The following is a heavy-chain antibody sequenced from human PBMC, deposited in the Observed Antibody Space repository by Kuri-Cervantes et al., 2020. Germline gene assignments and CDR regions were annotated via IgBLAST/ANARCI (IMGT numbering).Heavy chain of an antibody. Sequence: GESLKISCAASGFTFSSYWMSWVRQAPGKGLEWVANIKQDGSEKYYVDSVKGRFTISRDNSKNTLYLQMNSLRAEDTAVYYCARSRPSSCFDYWGQGTLVTVSS. CDR1: GFTFSSYW. D-gene: IGHD6-13*01. J-gene: IGHJ4*02. CDR2: IKQDGSEK. CDR3: ARSRPSSCFDY. V-gene: IGHV3-7*01.